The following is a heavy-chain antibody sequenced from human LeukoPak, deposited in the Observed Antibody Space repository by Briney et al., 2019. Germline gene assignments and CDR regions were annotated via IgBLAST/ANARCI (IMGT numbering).Heavy chain of an antibody. D-gene: IGHD3-10*01. CDR3: ATKRITMVRGAPNWFDP. V-gene: IGHV4-34*01. Sequence: PSETLSLTCAVYGGSFSGYYWSWIRQPPGKGLEWIGEINHSGSTNYNPSLKSRVTISVDTSKNQFSLKLSSVTAADTAVYYCATKRITMVRGAPNWFDPWGQGTLVTVSS. CDR1: GGSFSGYY. J-gene: IGHJ5*02. CDR2: INHSGST.